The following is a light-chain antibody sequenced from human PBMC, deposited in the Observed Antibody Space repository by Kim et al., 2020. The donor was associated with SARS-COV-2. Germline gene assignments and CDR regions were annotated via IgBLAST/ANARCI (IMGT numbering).Light chain of an antibody. CDR1: NIGTND. J-gene: IGLJ2*01. V-gene: IGLV3-21*04. CDR3: QLWDGATDLVV. Sequence: SYELTQPPSVSVAPGKTARITCGGFNIGTNDVQWFQQKLGQAPLLVMYSNTDRPSGIPERFSGSKTGNTATLTILTVEAGDEADYYCQLWDGATDLVVFGGGTKLTVL. CDR2: SNT.